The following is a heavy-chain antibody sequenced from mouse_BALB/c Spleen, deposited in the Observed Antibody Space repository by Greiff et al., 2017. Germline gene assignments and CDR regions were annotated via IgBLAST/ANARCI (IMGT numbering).Heavy chain of an antibody. V-gene: IGHV5-17*02. CDR1: GFTFSSFG. CDR3: ARGRGPFAY. CDR2: ISSGSSTI. J-gene: IGHJ3*01. Sequence: EVKLVESGGGLVQPGGSRKLSCAASGFTFSSFGMHWVRQAPEKGLEWVAYISSGSSTIYYADTVKGRFTISRDNPKNTLFLQMTSLRSEDTAMYYCARGRGPFAYWGQGTLVTVSA.